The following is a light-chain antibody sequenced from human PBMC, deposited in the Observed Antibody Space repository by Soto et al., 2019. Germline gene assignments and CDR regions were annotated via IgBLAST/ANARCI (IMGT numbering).Light chain of an antibody. CDR2: STS. Sequence: QAVVTQEPSLTVSPGGTVTLTCASSTGAVTSGYYPIWFQQKPGQAPRALMYSTSNKHSWTPARFSGSLLGGKAALTLSGVQPEDEAEYYCLLYYGGAQLWVFGGGTKLTVL. J-gene: IGLJ3*02. CDR1: TGAVTSGYY. CDR3: LLYYGGAQLWV. V-gene: IGLV7-43*01.